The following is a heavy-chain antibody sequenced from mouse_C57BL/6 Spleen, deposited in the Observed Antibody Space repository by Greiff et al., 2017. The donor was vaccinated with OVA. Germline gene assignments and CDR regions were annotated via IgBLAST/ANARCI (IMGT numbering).Heavy chain of an antibody. CDR3: ARSYYGSSYYFDY. CDR1: GYTFPSYW. CDR2: IDPSDSET. Sequence: QVQLQQPGAELVRPGSSVKLSCKASGYTFPSYWMHWVKQRPIQGLEWIGNIDPSDSETHYNQKFKDKATLTVDKSSSTAYMQLSSLTSEDSAVYYCARSYYGSSYYFDYWGQGTTLTVSS. D-gene: IGHD1-1*01. J-gene: IGHJ2*01. V-gene: IGHV1-52*01.